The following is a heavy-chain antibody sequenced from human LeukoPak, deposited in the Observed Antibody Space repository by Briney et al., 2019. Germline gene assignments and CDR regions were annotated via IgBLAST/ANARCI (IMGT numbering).Heavy chain of an antibody. Sequence: SETLSLTCTVSGGSISSGGYYWSWIRQHPGKGLEWIGYIYCSGSTYYNPSLKSRISISVDTSENQFSLKLNSVTAADTAVYYCARSPDSYYCDTWGQGTLVAVSS. D-gene: IGHD3-22*01. CDR3: ARSPDSYYCDT. CDR2: IYCSGST. J-gene: IGHJ4*02. CDR1: GGSISSGGYY. V-gene: IGHV4-31*03.